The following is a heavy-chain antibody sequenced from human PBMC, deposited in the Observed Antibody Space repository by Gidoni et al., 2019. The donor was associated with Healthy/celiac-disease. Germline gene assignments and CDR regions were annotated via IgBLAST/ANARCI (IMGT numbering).Heavy chain of an antibody. CDR3: ARGFHCSSTSCQDY. CDR1: GGSFSGYY. Sequence: QVQLQQWGAGLLKPSETLSLTCAVYGGSFSGYYWCWFRQPPGKGLEWIGEINHSGSTNYNPSLKSRVTISVDTSKNQFSLKLSSVTAADTAVYYCARGFHCSSTSCQDYWGQGTLVTVSS. D-gene: IGHD2-2*01. CDR2: INHSGST. J-gene: IGHJ4*02. V-gene: IGHV4-34*01.